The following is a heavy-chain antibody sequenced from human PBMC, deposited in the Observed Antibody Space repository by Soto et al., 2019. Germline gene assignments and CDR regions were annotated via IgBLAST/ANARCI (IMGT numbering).Heavy chain of an antibody. CDR3: TTGSVEGV. CDR1: SFSISSAW. D-gene: IGHD2-15*01. V-gene: IGHV3-15*07. J-gene: IGHJ6*02. Sequence: QLVESGGGLVRPGGSLRLSCSASSFSISSAWMNWVRQAPGKGLEWVGRIKTKIEGETTHYAAPVNGRFTVSRDDSKNMLYLQMNSLKADDTALYYCTTGSVEGVWGQGTTVTVSS. CDR2: IKTKIEGETT.